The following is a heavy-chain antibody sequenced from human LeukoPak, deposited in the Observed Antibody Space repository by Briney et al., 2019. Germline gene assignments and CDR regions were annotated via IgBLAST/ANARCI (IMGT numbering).Heavy chain of an antibody. CDR3: ARESPQTGIAAAGTSHFDY. CDR1: GGSISSGSYY. CDR2: IYTSGST. D-gene: IGHD6-13*01. J-gene: IGHJ4*02. V-gene: IGHV4-61*02. Sequence: SETLSLTCTVSGGSISSGSYYWSWIRQPAGKGLEWIGRIYTSGSTNYNPSLKSRVTISVDTSKNQFSLKLSSVTAVDTAVYYCARESPQTGIAAAGTSHFDYWGQGTLVTVSS.